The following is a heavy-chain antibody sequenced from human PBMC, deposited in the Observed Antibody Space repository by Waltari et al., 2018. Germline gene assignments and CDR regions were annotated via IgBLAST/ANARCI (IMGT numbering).Heavy chain of an antibody. D-gene: IGHD3-9*01. Sequence: QVQLVESGGGVVQPGGSLRPSCAASGFTFSRLGMDGVRQAPGKGLEWVAFIRYDGSNKYYADSVKGRFTISRDNSKNTLYLQMNSLRAEDSAIYYCAKEELVRRYFDSALDYWGQGTLVTVSS. CDR2: IRYDGSNK. CDR3: AKEELVRRYFDSALDY. CDR1: GFTFSRLG. V-gene: IGHV3-30*02. J-gene: IGHJ4*02.